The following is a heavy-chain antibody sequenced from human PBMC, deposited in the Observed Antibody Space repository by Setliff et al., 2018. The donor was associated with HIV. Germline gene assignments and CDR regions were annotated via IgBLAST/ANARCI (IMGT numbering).Heavy chain of an antibody. CDR2: IRYDGDNK. Sequence: GGSLRLSCAASGFTFSGYGMYWVRQAPGKGLEWVAFIRYDGDNKYYADSVKGRFTISRDNSKNTLYLQMNSLRAKDAAVYYCARVASGYDYGWLDPWGQGTLVTVSS. J-gene: IGHJ5*02. CDR3: ARVASGYDYGWLDP. D-gene: IGHD5-12*01. CDR1: GFTFSGYG. V-gene: IGHV3-30*02.